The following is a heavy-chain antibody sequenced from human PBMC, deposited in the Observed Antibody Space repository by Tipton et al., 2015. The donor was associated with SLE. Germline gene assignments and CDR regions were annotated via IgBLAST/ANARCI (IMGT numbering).Heavy chain of an antibody. D-gene: IGHD6-13*01. J-gene: IGHJ5*02. CDR1: GGSISSYY. CDR3: ARGGIAAAGWDP. CDR2: IYTSGST. V-gene: IGHV4-4*08. Sequence: TLSLTCTVSGGSISSYYWSWSRQPPGKGLEWIGYIYTSGSTHYNPSLKSRVTISVDTSKNQFSLKLSSVTAADTAVYYCARGGIAAAGWDPWGQGTLVTVSS.